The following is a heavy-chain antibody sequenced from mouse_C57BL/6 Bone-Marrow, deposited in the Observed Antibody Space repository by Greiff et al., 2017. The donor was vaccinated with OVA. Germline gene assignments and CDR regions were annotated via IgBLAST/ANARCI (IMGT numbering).Heavy chain of an antibody. D-gene: IGHD3-2*02. CDR1: GFTFSDYY. V-gene: IGHV5-16*01. Sequence: EVKLMESEGGLVQPGSSMKLSCTASGFTFSDYYMAWVRQVPEKGLEWVANINYDGSSTYYLDSLKSRFIISRDNAKNILYLQMSSLKSEDTATYYCATHSSGYYAYWGQGTLVTVSA. J-gene: IGHJ3*01. CDR2: INYDGSST. CDR3: ATHSSGYYAY.